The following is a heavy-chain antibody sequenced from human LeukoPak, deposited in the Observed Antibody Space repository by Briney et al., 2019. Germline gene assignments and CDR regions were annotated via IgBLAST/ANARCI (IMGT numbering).Heavy chain of an antibody. Sequence: SSETLSLTCAVYGASFSGYYWSWIRQPPGKGLEWIGEINHSGSTNYNPSLKSRVTISVDTSKNQFSLKLSSVTAADTAVYYCARHGPTYFDYWGQGTLVTVSS. CDR2: INHSGST. CDR3: ARHGPTYFDY. CDR1: GASFSGYY. J-gene: IGHJ4*02. V-gene: IGHV4-34*01. D-gene: IGHD5-24*01.